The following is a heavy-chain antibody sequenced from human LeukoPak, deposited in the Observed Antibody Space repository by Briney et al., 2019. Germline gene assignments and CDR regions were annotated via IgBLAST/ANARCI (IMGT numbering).Heavy chain of an antibody. V-gene: IGHV3-7*01. Sequence: GGSLRLSCEVSGFTIRNQWMSWVRQAPGKGLEWVANIKEDGREKYYVDSVKGRFTISRDNGENSLYLQMNSLRVDDTALYYCVRDPFFSVPWGQGTLVTVSS. CDR3: VRDPFFSVP. CDR1: GFTIRNQW. CDR2: IKEDGREK. D-gene: IGHD2/OR15-2a*01. J-gene: IGHJ5*02.